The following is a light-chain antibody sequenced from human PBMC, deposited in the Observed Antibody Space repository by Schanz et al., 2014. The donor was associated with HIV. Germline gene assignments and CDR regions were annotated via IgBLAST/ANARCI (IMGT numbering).Light chain of an antibody. J-gene: IGKJ5*01. V-gene: IGKV3-11*01. CDR3: QHRSNWRT. CDR1: QSVSNF. CDR2: EAS. Sequence: EIVLAQSPATLSLSPGERATLSCRASQSVSNFLAWYQQKPGQAPRLLIYEASNRATDIPARFSGSGSGTDFTLTISSLEPEDFAVYYCQHRSNWRTFGQGTRLEIK.